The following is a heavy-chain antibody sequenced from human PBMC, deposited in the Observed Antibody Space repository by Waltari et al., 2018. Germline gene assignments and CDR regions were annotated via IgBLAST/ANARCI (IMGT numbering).Heavy chain of an antibody. D-gene: IGHD4-4*01. CDR2: INVDGSST. J-gene: IGHJ4*02. V-gene: IGHV3-74*01. CDR1: GFTFSNYW. CDR3: TRGEINYSRFDY. Sequence: EVQLVESGGDLVQPGGSLRLSCAASGFTFSNYWMHWVCQAPGKGLAWVSRINVDGSSTVYANSVAGRFTISRDNAKNTVYLEMSGLRAEDTAVYYCTRGEINYSRFDYWGQGSLVTVSS.